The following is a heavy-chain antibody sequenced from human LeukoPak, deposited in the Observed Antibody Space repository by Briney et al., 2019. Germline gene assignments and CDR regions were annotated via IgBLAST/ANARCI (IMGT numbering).Heavy chain of an antibody. V-gene: IGHV3-15*01. Sequence: GGSLRLSRAASGFTFSNAWMSWVRQAPGKGLEWVGRIKSKTDGGTTDYAAPVKGRFTISRDDSKNTLYLQMNSLKTEDTAVYYCTAIEYSCGSRGDYWGQGTLVTVSS. J-gene: IGHJ4*02. CDR2: IKSKTDGGTT. CDR1: GFTFSNAW. CDR3: TAIEYSCGSRGDY. D-gene: IGHD6-19*01.